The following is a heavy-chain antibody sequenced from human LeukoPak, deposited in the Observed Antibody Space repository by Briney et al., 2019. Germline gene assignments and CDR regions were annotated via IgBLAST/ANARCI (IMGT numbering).Heavy chain of an antibody. J-gene: IGHJ4*02. D-gene: IGHD3-22*01. Sequence: PSETLSLTCTVSGGFISSGGYYWSWIRQHPGKGLKWFGYIYYSGSTYYNPSLKSRVTISVDTSKNQFSLKLSPVTAADTAVYYCAAFRHYYDSSGYYYVDYWGQGTLVTVSS. V-gene: IGHV4-31*03. CDR1: GGFISSGGYY. CDR2: IYYSGST. CDR3: AAFRHYYDSSGYYYVDY.